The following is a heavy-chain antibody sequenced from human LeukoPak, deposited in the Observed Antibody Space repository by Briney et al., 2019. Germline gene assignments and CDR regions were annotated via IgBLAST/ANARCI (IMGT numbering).Heavy chain of an antibody. Sequence: GRSLRLSCTASGFTFGDYAMSWVRQAPGKGLEWVGFIRSKAYGGTTEYAASVKGRFTISRDDSKSIAYLQMNSLKTEDTAVYYCTRGNLRYCSGGSCYSFYYYGMDVWGQGTTVTVSS. D-gene: IGHD2-15*01. V-gene: IGHV3-49*04. J-gene: IGHJ6*02. CDR2: IRSKAYGGTT. CDR1: GFTFGDYA. CDR3: TRGNLRYCSGGSCYSFYYYGMDV.